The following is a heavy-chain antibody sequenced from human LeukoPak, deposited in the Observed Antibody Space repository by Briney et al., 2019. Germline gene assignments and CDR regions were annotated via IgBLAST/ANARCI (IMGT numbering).Heavy chain of an antibody. CDR3: ARSGYLPNWFDP. CDR2: IIPIFGTA. J-gene: IGHJ5*02. Sequence: SVKVSSKASGGTFSGCAISWVRQAPGQGLEWMGGIIPIFGTANYAQKFQGRVTITTDESTSTAYMELSSLRSEDTAVYYCARSGYLPNWFDPWGQGTLVTVSS. D-gene: IGHD3-3*01. CDR1: GGTFSGCA. V-gene: IGHV1-69*05.